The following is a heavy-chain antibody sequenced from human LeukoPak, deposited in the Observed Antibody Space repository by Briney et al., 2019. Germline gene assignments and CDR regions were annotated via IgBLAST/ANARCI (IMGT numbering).Heavy chain of an antibody. V-gene: IGHV3-66*01. J-gene: IGHJ4*02. Sequence: GGSLRLSCAVSGLTFSSYAMSWVRQAPGKGLEWVSVIYSGGSTYYADSVKGRFTISGDNSKNTLYLQMNSLRAEDTAVYYCARDFPKFDYWGQGTLVT. CDR3: ARDFPKFDY. CDR1: GLTFSSYA. CDR2: IYSGGST.